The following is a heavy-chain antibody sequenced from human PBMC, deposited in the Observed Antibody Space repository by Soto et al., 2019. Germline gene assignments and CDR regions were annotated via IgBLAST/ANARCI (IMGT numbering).Heavy chain of an antibody. CDR2: IRSSTGTI. V-gene: IGHV3-48*02. Sequence: PGGSLRLSCAASGFALSSHSVNWVRQAPGKGLEWVAKIRSSTGTIYYADSVKGRFTISTDNAKNSLYLQMNSLRDEDTAVYYCARDWSYAFDYWGQGTLVTVSS. CDR3: ARDWSYAFDY. CDR1: GFALSSHS. D-gene: IGHD2-8*01. J-gene: IGHJ4*02.